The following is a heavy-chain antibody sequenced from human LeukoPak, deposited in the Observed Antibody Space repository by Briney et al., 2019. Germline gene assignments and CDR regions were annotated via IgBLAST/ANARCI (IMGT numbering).Heavy chain of an antibody. J-gene: IGHJ4*02. CDR3: ARASIDSSGYYYKEHQYYFDY. Sequence: PSETLSLTCTVSGGSISSSSYYWGWIRQPPGKGLEWIGSIYHSGSTYYNPSLKSRVTISVDTSKNQFSLKLSSVTAADTAVYYCARASIDSSGYYYKEHQYYFDYWGQGTLVTVSS. V-gene: IGHV4-39*07. D-gene: IGHD3-22*01. CDR2: IYHSGST. CDR1: GGSISSSSYY.